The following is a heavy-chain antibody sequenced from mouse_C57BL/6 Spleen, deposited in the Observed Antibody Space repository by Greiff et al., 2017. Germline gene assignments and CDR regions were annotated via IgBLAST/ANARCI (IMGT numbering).Heavy chain of an antibody. CDR2: ISYDGSN. J-gene: IGHJ3*01. CDR3: ARGGTTVKAWFAY. D-gene: IGHD1-1*01. CDR1: GYSITSGYY. V-gene: IGHV3-6*01. Sequence: EVKLQESGPGLVKPSQSLSLTCSVTGYSITSGYYWNWIRQFPGNKLEWMGYISYDGSNNYNPSLKNRISITRDTSKNQFFLKLNSVTTEDTATYYCARGGTTVKAWFAYWGQGTLVTVSA.